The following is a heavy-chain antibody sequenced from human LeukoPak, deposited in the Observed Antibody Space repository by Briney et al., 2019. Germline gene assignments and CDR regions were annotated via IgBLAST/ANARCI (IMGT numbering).Heavy chain of an antibody. J-gene: IGHJ4*02. V-gene: IGHV4-59*01. Sequence: PSETLSLTCPVSGGSISSYYWSWIRQPPGKGLEWIGYIYYSGSTNYKPSLKSRVTISVETSKNQFSLKLRSVTAADTAVYYCARVTGYMIEDYFDYWGQGTLVTVSS. CDR3: ARVTGYMIEDYFDY. D-gene: IGHD3-22*01. CDR2: IYYSGST. CDR1: GGSISSYY.